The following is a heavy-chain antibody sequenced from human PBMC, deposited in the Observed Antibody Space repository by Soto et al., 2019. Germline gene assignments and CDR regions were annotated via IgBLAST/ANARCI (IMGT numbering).Heavy chain of an antibody. Sequence: EVQLVESGGGLVQPGGSLRLSCAAGRFTVSSSYVRWVRQAPEKGLEWVSVIFSGGSTYYADSVKGRFTISRDNSKNTLYLQMNSLRAEDTAVYYCARDRYPLDYWGQGTLVTVSS. CDR1: RFTVSSSY. CDR2: IFSGGST. J-gene: IGHJ4*02. D-gene: IGHD1-1*01. V-gene: IGHV3-66*01. CDR3: ARDRYPLDY.